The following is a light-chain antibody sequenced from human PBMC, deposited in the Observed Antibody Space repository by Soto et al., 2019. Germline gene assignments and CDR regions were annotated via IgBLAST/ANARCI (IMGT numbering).Light chain of an antibody. Sequence: QPVLTQSPSASASLEASVKLTCTLSSGHSSYAIAWHQQQPEKGPRYLMKLNSDGSHSKGDGIPDRFSGSSSGAERYLVISSLQSEDEADYYCQTWGTGIVVFGGGTKLTVL. CDR1: SGHSSYA. J-gene: IGLJ2*01. CDR2: LNSDGSH. V-gene: IGLV4-69*01. CDR3: QTWGTGIVV.